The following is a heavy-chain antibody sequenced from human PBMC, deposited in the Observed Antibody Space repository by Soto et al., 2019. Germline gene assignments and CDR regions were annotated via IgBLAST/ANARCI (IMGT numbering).Heavy chain of an antibody. J-gene: IGHJ4*02. Sequence: GGSLRLSCAASGFTFSSYAMSWVRQAPGKGLEWVSAISGSGGSTYYADSVKGRFTISRDNSKNTLYLQMNSLRAGDTAVYYCAKIWDIVVVPAASFDYWGQGTLVTVSS. CDR1: GFTFSSYA. CDR3: AKIWDIVVVPAASFDY. CDR2: ISGSGGST. V-gene: IGHV3-23*01. D-gene: IGHD2-2*01.